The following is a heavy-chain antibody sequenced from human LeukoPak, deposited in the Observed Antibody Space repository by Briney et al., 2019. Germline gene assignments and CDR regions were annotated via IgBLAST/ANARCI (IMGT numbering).Heavy chain of an antibody. J-gene: IGHJ4*02. CDR3: ARSLSSGWFPFDY. D-gene: IGHD6-19*01. CDR1: GGSISSYY. Sequence: SETLSLTCTVSGGSISSYYWSWIRQPPGKGLEWIGYIYYSGSTNYNPSHKSRVTMSVDTSKNQFSLKQNSVTAADTAVYYCARSLSSGWFPFDYWGQGTLVTVSS. CDR2: IYYSGST. V-gene: IGHV4-59*12.